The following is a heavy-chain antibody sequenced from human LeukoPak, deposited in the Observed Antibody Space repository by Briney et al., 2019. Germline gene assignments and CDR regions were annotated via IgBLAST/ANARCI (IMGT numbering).Heavy chain of an antibody. Sequence: GESPKISCKGSGYSFTSFWIGWVRQKPGKGLDWMGIIYPGDSDTRYSPSFQGQVTISADKSISTAYLQWSSLKASDTAMYYCARQPKSGYTGYESDYWGQGTLVTVSS. CDR1: GYSFTSFW. J-gene: IGHJ4*02. V-gene: IGHV5-51*01. D-gene: IGHD5-12*01. CDR2: IYPGDSDT. CDR3: ARQPKSGYTGYESDY.